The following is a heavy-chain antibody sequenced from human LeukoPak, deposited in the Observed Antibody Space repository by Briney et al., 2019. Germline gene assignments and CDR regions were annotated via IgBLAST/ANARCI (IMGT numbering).Heavy chain of an antibody. CDR2: IYGAGTT. J-gene: IGHJ4*02. V-gene: IGHV3-66*01. CDR1: GFTASSNY. CDR3: ARAAVAGGH. D-gene: IGHD6-19*01. Sequence: PGGSLRLSCAASGFTASSNYMYWVRQAPGKGLEWVSVIYGAGTTYYADSVKARFTISRDNSRNTLYLQMNSLRAEDTAVYYCARAAVAGGHWGQGTLVTVSS.